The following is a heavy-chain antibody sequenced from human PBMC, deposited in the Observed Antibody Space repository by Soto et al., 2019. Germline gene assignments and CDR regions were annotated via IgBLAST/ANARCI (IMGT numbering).Heavy chain of an antibody. J-gene: IGHJ4*02. CDR2: ISGSGGST. CDR3: AKDRVGATPPPDTPTNALDY. V-gene: IGHV3-23*01. D-gene: IGHD1-26*01. CDR1: GFTFSSYA. Sequence: GGSLRLSCAASGFTFSSYAMSWVRQAPGKGLEWVSAISGSGGSTYYADSVKGRFTNSRDNSKNTLYLQMNSLRAEDTAVYYCAKDRVGATPPPDTPTNALDYWGQGTLVTVSS.